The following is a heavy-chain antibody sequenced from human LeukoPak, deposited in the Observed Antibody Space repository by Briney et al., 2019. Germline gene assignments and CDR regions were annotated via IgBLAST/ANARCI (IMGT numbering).Heavy chain of an antibody. CDR3: TRVLAAAANALDI. J-gene: IGHJ3*02. CDR1: GFTLGDHY. CDR2: SRHKAKRYST. V-gene: IGHV3-72*01. D-gene: IGHD6-13*01. Sequence: GGSLRLSCAASGFTLGDHYMDWVRQAPGKGLEWVRRSRHKAKRYSTEYAASVKGRFTISRDDSKNSLYLQMNSLKTEGTAVYYCTRVLAAAANALDIWGQGTMVTVSS.